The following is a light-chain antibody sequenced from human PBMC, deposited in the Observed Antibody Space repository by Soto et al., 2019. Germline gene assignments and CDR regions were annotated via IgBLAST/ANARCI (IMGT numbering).Light chain of an antibody. Sequence: DIRMTQSPFCGSACVGTTLTITCRASQGLKFLAWYQQKPGKAPRLLIYEATNLQSGVPPRFSGSGSGTDFTLTISSLQPEDFATYFCQQANSFPITFGQGTRLENK. CDR1: QGLKF. V-gene: IGKV1-12*01. CDR3: QQANSFPIT. CDR2: EAT. J-gene: IGKJ5*01.